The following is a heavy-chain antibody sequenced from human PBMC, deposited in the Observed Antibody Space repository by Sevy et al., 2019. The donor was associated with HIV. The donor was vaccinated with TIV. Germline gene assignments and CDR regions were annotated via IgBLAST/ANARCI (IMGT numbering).Heavy chain of an antibody. CDR1: GFTFSKYS. J-gene: IGHJ4*02. V-gene: IGHV3-23*01. Sequence: GGSLRLSCAASGFTFSKYSMSWVRQTPGKGVEWVSTLSFGCGEINYADSVKGRFTISRDNSKSSVYLQMNNLRPEDTAVYYCAREGCTKPHDYWGQGTLVTVSS. D-gene: IGHD2-8*01. CDR2: LSFGCGEI. CDR3: AREGCTKPHDY.